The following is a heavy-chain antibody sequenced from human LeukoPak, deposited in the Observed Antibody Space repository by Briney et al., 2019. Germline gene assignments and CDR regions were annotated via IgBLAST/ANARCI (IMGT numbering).Heavy chain of an antibody. V-gene: IGHV3-23*01. CDR3: AKTYYYDSSGYENFDY. CDR2: ISGSGGST. J-gene: IGHJ4*02. CDR1: GFTFSSYG. Sequence: PGGSLRLSCAASGFTFSSYGMSWVRQAPGKGLEWVSAISGSGGSTYYADSAKGRFTISRDNSKNTLYLQMNSLRAEDTAVYYCAKTYYYDSSGYENFDYWGQGTLVTVSS. D-gene: IGHD3-22*01.